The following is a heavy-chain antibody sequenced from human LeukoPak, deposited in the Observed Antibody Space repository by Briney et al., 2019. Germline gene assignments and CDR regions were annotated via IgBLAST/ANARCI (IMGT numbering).Heavy chain of an antibody. J-gene: IGHJ4*02. CDR3: ARVIRSAWRQNDL. Sequence: SGTLSLTCAVSGGSISSNNWWSWVRQPPGKGLEWIGEIFHSGSTNYNPSLKSRVSMSVDKSRNQFSPNLSSVTAADTAVYYCARVIRSAWRQNDLWGQGTLVTVSS. D-gene: IGHD1-1*01. CDR2: IFHSGST. CDR1: GGSISSNNW. V-gene: IGHV4-4*02.